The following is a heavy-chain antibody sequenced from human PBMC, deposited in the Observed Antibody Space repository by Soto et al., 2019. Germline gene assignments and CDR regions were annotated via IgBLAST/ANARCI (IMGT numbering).Heavy chain of an antibody. Sequence: QITLKESGPPLVKPTQTLTLTCTFSGFSLSTSGVAVGWIRQPPGKALEWLAIIYWDDDKRYSPSLKSRLTITKDTSKNQVVLTMTNMDAVDTATYYCARRPATNFHYGLDVWGQGTTVTVSS. CDR2: IYWDDDK. J-gene: IGHJ6*02. D-gene: IGHD7-27*01. V-gene: IGHV2-5*02. CDR3: ARRPATNFHYGLDV. CDR1: GFSLSTSGVA.